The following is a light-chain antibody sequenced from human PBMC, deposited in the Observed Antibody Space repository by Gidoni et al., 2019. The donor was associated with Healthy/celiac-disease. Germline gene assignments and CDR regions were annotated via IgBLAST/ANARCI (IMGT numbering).Light chain of an antibody. Sequence: SYELTQQPSVSVSPGQTYITTCSGDKLGDKYACWYQQKPGQSPVLVIYQDSKRPSGIPARFSGSNSGNTATLTISGTQAMDEADYYCQAWDSSTVVFGGGTKLTVL. J-gene: IGLJ2*01. CDR1: KLGDKY. CDR2: QDS. V-gene: IGLV3-1*01. CDR3: QAWDSSTVV.